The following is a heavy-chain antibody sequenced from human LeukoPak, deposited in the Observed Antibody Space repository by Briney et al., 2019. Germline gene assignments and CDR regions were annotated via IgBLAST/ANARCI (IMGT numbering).Heavy chain of an antibody. D-gene: IGHD6-13*01. CDR3: AREAAAGRRWFDP. Sequence: ASVKVSCKASGYTFTGYYMHWVRQAPGQRLEWMGWINPNSGGTNYAQKFQGRVTMTRDTSISTAYMELSRLRSHDTAVYYCAREAAAGRRWFDPWGQGTLVTVSS. V-gene: IGHV1-2*02. CDR2: INPNSGGT. CDR1: GYTFTGYY. J-gene: IGHJ5*02.